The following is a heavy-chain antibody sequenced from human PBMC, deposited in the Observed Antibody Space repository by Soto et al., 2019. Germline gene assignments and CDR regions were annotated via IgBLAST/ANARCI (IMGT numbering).Heavy chain of an antibody. D-gene: IGHD3-3*01. V-gene: IGHV1-2*04. J-gene: IGHJ6*02. CDR1: GYTFTGYY. CDR2: INPNSGGT. Sequence: GASVKVSCKASGYTFTGYYMHWVRQAPGQGLEWMGWINPNSGGTNYAQKFQGWVTMTRDTSISTAYMELSRLRSDDTAVYYCAGDRPYYDFWSGFGFGMDVWGQGTTVTVSS. CDR3: AGDRPYYDFWSGFGFGMDV.